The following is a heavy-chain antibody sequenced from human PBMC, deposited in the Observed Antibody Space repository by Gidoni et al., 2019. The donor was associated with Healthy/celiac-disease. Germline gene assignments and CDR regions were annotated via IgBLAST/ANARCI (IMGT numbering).Heavy chain of an antibody. CDR2: IWYDGSNK. V-gene: IGHV3-33*01. CDR3: ARDGGSSWYKSGFDY. J-gene: IGHJ4*02. CDR1: GFTFSSYG. D-gene: IGHD6-13*01. Sequence: QVQLVESGGGVVQPGRSLRLSCAASGFTFSSYGMHWVRQAPGKGLGWVAVIWYDGSNKYYADSVKGRFTISRDNSKNTLYLQMNSLRAEDTAVYYCARDGGSSWYKSGFDYWGQGTLVTVSS.